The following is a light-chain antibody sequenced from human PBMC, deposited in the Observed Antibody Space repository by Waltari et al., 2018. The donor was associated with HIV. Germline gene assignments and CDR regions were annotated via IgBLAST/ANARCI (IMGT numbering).Light chain of an antibody. Sequence: QSVLTQPPSASGTPGQRVTISCSGSSSNIGSNTVNWYQQLPGTAPKLLIYRNNRRPSGVPDRFSGSKSGTSASLAISGLQSEDEADYYCAAWDDSLNAWVFGGGTKLTVL. CDR2: RNN. CDR3: AAWDDSLNAWV. J-gene: IGLJ3*02. V-gene: IGLV1-44*01. CDR1: SSNIGSNT.